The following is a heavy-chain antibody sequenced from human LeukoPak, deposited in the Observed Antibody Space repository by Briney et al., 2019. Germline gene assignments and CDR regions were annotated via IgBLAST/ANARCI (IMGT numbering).Heavy chain of an antibody. Sequence: ASVKVSCKASGGTFSSYAISWVRQAPGQGLEWMGRIIPILGIANYAQKFQGRVTITADKSTSTAYMELSSLRSEDTAVYYCARDRPPKRPPSHYFFTYGSDLWGQGTLVTVSS. J-gene: IGHJ4*02. CDR2: IIPILGIA. D-gene: IGHD3-10*01. CDR3: ARDRPPKRPPSHYFFTYGSDL. CDR1: GGTFSSYA. V-gene: IGHV1-69*04.